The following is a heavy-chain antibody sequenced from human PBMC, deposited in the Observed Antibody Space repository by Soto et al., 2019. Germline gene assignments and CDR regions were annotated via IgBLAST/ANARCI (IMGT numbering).Heavy chain of an antibody. CDR3: ARDKMEQWLVGGSLDY. D-gene: IGHD6-19*01. J-gene: IGHJ4*02. CDR1: GFSFSNHA. Sequence: EVQLLESGGGLVQPGGSLRLSCSASGFSFSNHAMSWVRQAPGKGLEWVSAIIDDGGRAYYADSVKRRFTISRDNYRNTLSLQMNSLRAEDTAVYYCARDKMEQWLVGGSLDYWGQGTQVTVSS. CDR2: IIDDGGRA. V-gene: IGHV3-23*01.